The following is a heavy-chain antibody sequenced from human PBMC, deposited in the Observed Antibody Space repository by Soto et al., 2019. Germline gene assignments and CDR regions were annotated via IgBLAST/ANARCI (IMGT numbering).Heavy chain of an antibody. CDR1: GDAINSFY. CDR2: VYNSGST. D-gene: IGHD3-22*01. Sequence: SETLSLTCTVSGDAINSFYWGWIRQPLGKGLEWIGYVYNSGSTNYNPSLKSRVTISVDTSRNQVSLMLNSVTAADTAVYYCARAASRTVGYYYDSSGYHFDYWGQGALVTVSS. V-gene: IGHV4-59*01. J-gene: IGHJ4*02. CDR3: ARAASRTVGYYYDSSGYHFDY.